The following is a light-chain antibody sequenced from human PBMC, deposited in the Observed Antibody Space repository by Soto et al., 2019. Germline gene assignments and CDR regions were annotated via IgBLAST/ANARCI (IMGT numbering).Light chain of an antibody. J-gene: IGLJ1*01. CDR3: YSAADNNLDV. V-gene: IGLV3-27*01. Sequence: SYELTQPSSVSVSPGQTARITCSGDVLAKKHAWWFQQKPGQAPVMVIYKDTERPSGIPERFSGSSSGTTVTLTISGAQVEDEADYYCYSAADNNLDVFGTGTKVTVL. CDR1: VLAKKH. CDR2: KDT.